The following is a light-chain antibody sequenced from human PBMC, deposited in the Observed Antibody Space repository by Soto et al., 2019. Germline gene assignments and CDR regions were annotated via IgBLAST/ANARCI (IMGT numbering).Light chain of an antibody. CDR1: SSDIGNYKY. V-gene: IGLV2-14*01. CDR2: EVS. Sequence: QSALTQPASVSGSPGQSITISCTGTSSDIGNYKYVSWFQHHPGKAPKLIIFEVSNRPSGISDRFSGFKSANTAYLTISGVQPEDEADYHCSSYTAINTVVFGGGTKLTVL. CDR3: SSYTAINTVV. J-gene: IGLJ2*01.